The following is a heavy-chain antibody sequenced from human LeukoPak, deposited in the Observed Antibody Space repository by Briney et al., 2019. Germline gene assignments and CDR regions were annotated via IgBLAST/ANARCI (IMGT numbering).Heavy chain of an antibody. CDR1: GFTFSSYA. V-gene: IGHV3-30-3*01. J-gene: IGHJ4*02. D-gene: IGHD6-13*01. CDR2: ISYDGSNN. Sequence: GGSLRLSCAASGFTFSSYAMHWVRQAPGKGLEWVAVISYDGSNNYYADSVKGRFTISRDNSKNTLYLQMNSLRAEDTAVYYCAREQYSSSLDFDYWGQGTLVTVSS. CDR3: AREQYSSSLDFDY.